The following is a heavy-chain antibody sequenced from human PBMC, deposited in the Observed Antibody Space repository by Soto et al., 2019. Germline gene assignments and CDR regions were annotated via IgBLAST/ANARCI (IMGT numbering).Heavy chain of an antibody. V-gene: IGHV3-33*01. D-gene: IGHD2-15*01. CDR1: GFTFSSYA. J-gene: IGHJ4*02. Sequence: QPGGSLRLSCAASGFTFSSYAMHWVRQAPGKGLEWVAVVYYDGSNKYYVDSVKGRFTISRDNSKNTLYLQMNSLRAEDTAVYYCARPYCSGGICYYYFDYWGQGTLVTVSS. CDR2: VYYDGSNK. CDR3: ARPYCSGGICYYYFDY.